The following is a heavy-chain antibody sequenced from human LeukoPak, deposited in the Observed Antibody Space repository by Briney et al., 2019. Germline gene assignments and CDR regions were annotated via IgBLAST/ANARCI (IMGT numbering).Heavy chain of an antibody. CDR3: ARDGSGCYGYIYYFDY. D-gene: IGHD3-10*01. J-gene: IGHJ4*02. Sequence: GGSLRLSCAASGFTFSSYSMTWVRQAPGKGLEWVSSISSSSSYIYYADSVKGRFAISRDNAKNSLYLQMNSLRAEDTAVYYCARDGSGCYGYIYYFDYWGQGTLVTVSS. CDR2: ISSSSSYI. CDR1: GFTFSSYS. V-gene: IGHV3-21*01.